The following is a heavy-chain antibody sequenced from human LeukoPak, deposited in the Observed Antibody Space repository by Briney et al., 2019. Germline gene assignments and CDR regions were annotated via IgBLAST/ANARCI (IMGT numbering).Heavy chain of an antibody. CDR1: GGTFISYA. D-gene: IGHD2-2*02. J-gene: IGHJ6*02. CDR3: ARDFADIVVVPAAIADYYYGMDV. Sequence: ASVKVSCKASGGTFISYAISWVRQAPGQGLEWMGGIIPIFGTANYAQKFQGRVTITADESTSTAYMELSSLRSEDTAVYYCARDFADIVVVPAAIADYYYGMDVWGQGTTATVSS. CDR2: IIPIFGTA. V-gene: IGHV1-69*13.